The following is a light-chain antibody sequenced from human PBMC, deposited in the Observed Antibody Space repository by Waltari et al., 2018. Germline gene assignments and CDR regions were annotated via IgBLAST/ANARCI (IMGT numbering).Light chain of an antibody. CDR3: QQADSFPPT. Sequence: DIQMTQSPSSVSAPVGDRVTITCRTRQDISRWLAWYQQKPGKAPKLLIYAASTLRSGVPSRFSGSGSGTDFTLTISSLQPEDFATYYCQQADSFPPTFGGGTRVEIK. CDR1: QDISRW. V-gene: IGKV1-12*01. CDR2: AAS. J-gene: IGKJ4*01.